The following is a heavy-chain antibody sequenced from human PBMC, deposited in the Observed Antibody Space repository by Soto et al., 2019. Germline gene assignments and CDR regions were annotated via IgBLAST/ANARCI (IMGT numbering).Heavy chain of an antibody. J-gene: IGHJ4*02. CDR2: IGTGDTT. CDR3: AKDLTSSGPVPFFDY. V-gene: IGHV3-23*01. CDR1: GFTFSNYA. Sequence: GGSLRLSCAAAGFTFSNYAMRWVRQAPGKGLEWVSGIGTGDTTYYADSVKGRLSISRDNSKNTLYLQMNSLRVDDSAVYYCAKDLTSSGPVPFFDYWGQGA. D-gene: IGHD3-3*01.